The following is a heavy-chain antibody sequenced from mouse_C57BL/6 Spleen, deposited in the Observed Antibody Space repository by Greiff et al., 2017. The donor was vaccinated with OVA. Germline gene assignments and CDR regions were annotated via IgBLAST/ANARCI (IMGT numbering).Heavy chain of an antibody. Sequence: VKLQQPGAELVKPGASVKLSCKASGYTFTSYWMHWVKQRPGRGLEWIGRIDPNSGGTKYNEKFKSKATLTVDNPSSTAYMQIRSLTSEDSAVYYCARWGWDGAMDYWGQGTSVTVSS. J-gene: IGHJ4*01. D-gene: IGHD4-1*01. V-gene: IGHV1-72*01. CDR1: GYTFTSYW. CDR2: IDPNSGGT. CDR3: ARWGWDGAMDY.